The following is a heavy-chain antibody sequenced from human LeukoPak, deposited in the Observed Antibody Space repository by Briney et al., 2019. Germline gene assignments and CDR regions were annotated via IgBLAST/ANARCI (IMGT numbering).Heavy chain of an antibody. CDR2: VYYTGST. CDR1: GGSISSSGYY. V-gene: IGHV4-39*02. J-gene: IGHJ4*02. Sequence: SETLSLTCTVSGGSISSSGYYWGWIRQPPGKGLEWVGSVYYTGSTFYNPSLKSRVTTSVDTSKNHFSLNLSSVAAADTAVYYCARHRGRYYDSGSYYYFDYWGQGTLVTVSS. D-gene: IGHD3-10*01. CDR3: ARHRGRYYDSGSYYYFDY.